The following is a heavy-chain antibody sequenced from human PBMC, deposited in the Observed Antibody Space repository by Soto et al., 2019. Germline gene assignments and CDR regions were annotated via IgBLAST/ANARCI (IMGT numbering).Heavy chain of an antibody. CDR3: ARVLGYCSGGSCPPGY. CDR2: ISYDGSSK. CDR1: GFTFSSYV. Sequence: QVQLVESGGGVVQPGRSLRLSCAASGFTFSSYVMHWVRQGPGKGLEWVATISYDGSSKDYADSVKGRFTISRDNSKNTLYLQLDSLRAEDTAVYYCARVLGYCSGGSCPPGYWGQGTLVTVSS. J-gene: IGHJ4*02. D-gene: IGHD2-15*01. V-gene: IGHV3-30-3*01.